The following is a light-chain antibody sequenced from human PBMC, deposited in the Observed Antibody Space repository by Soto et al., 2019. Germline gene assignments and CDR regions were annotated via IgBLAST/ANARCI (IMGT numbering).Light chain of an antibody. J-gene: IGLJ1*01. CDR1: SSDVGGYNY. CDR2: DVS. Sequence: QSVLTQPASVSGSPGQSITISCTGTSSDVGGYNYVSWYQQHPGKAPKLMIYDVSNRPSGVSNRFSGSKSGNTASLNISGLQAEDEADYYCSSYTSSSTLAVFGTGTKVTVL. CDR3: SSYTSSSTLAV. V-gene: IGLV2-14*01.